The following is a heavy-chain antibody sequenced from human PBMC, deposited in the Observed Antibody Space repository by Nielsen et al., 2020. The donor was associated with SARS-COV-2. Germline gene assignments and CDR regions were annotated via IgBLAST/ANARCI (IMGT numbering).Heavy chain of an antibody. CDR2: IYYSGTT. CDR1: GAPINSDGYY. CDR3: ARVIEQQPDYHYYYMDV. V-gene: IGHV4-31*03. J-gene: IGHJ6*03. D-gene: IGHD6-13*01. Sequence: SETLSLTCTVSGAPINSDGYYWSWIRQHPGKGLEWIGYIYYSGTTYYNPTLKSRVIISLDTSKKYFSLKLSSVTAADTAIYYCARVIEQQPDYHYYYMDVWGKGTTVIVSS.